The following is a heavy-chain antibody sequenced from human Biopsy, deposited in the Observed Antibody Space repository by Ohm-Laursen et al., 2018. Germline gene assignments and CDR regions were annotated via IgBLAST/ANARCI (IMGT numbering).Heavy chain of an antibody. Sequence: SDTLSLTCAVSGGSMSSYYWTWIRQPPGKGLEWIGYIYNSGSTNYNPSLKSRVTISVAVDTSKSQFSLRLSSVTAADTAMYYCARHSAEKSGYDGDYFDYWGQGTLVTVSS. CDR3: ARHSAEKSGYDGDYFDY. V-gene: IGHV4-59*07. CDR2: IYNSGST. D-gene: IGHD6-25*01. J-gene: IGHJ4*02. CDR1: GGSMSSYY.